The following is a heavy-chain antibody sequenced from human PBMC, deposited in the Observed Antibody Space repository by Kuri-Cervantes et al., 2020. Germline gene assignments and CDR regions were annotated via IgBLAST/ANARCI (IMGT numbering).Heavy chain of an antibody. Sequence: GESLKISCAASGFTFGNSDMHWVRQATGKGLEWVSAIGAGGDTYYPGSVKGRFTISRDNAKNSLYLQMNSLRAGDTAVYYCAREGRGSGIDYWGQGTLVTVSS. D-gene: IGHD3-10*01. CDR2: IGAGGDT. CDR1: GFTFGNSD. CDR3: AREGRGSGIDY. V-gene: IGHV3-13*01. J-gene: IGHJ4*02.